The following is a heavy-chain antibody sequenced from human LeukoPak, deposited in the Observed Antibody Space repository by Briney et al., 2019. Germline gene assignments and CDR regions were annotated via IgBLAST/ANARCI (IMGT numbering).Heavy chain of an antibody. CDR3: ARGSYYDILTGYYGAYYFDY. Sequence: SETLSLTCAVSGGSISSGGYSWSWIRQPPGKGLEWIGYIYHSGNTYYNPSLKSRVTISVNRSTNQFSLKLSSVTGAGTAVYHCARGSYYDILTGYYGAYYFDYRGQGTLVTVSS. J-gene: IGHJ4*02. CDR1: GGSISSGGYS. CDR2: IYHSGNT. D-gene: IGHD3-9*01. V-gene: IGHV4-30-2*01.